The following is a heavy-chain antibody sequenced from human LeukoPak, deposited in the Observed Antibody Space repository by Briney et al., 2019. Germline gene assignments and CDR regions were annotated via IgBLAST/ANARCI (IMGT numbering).Heavy chain of an antibody. J-gene: IGHJ3*02. D-gene: IGHD3-3*01. Sequence: ASVKVSCKASGYTFTDYYVHWVRQVPGQGLEWMGWMNPNSGNTGYAQKFQGRVTMTRNTSISTAYMELSSLRSEDTAVYYCARTLYDFWSGYYLIGAFDIWGQGTMVTVSS. V-gene: IGHV1-8*02. CDR3: ARTLYDFWSGYYLIGAFDI. CDR2: MNPNSGNT. CDR1: GYTFTDYY.